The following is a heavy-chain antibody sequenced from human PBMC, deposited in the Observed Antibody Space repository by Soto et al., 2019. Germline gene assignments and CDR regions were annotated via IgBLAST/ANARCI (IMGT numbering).Heavy chain of an antibody. V-gene: IGHV1-18*01. CDR1: GYTFTNFG. D-gene: IGHD2-2*01. CDR3: ARVIPGVEAWFDP. Sequence: ASVKVSCKASGYTFTNFGVTWVRRAPGQGLEWMGWISAYTDTPNYAQKFQGRVTMTIDTSTSTAYMDLRSLTSDDTTVYYCARVIPGVEAWFDPWGQGTLVTVSS. J-gene: IGHJ5*02. CDR2: ISAYTDTP.